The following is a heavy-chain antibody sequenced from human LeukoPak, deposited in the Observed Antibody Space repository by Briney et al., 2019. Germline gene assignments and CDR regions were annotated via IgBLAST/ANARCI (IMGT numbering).Heavy chain of an antibody. CDR3: ARGCFYDRSPYCPFDY. Sequence: GGSLRLSCAASGFIVSDNDMSWVRQAPGKGLEWVSLIYSGGRTYYADSVKGRFTISRDNSKNTLYLQMNSLRGEDTAVYYCARGCFYDRSPYCPFDYWGQGTLVTVSP. V-gene: IGHV3-53*01. J-gene: IGHJ4*02. CDR1: GFIVSDND. CDR2: IYSGGRT. D-gene: IGHD3-22*01.